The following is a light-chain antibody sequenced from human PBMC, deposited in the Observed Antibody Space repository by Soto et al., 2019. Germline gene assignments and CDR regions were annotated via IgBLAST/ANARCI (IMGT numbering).Light chain of an antibody. J-gene: IGKJ1*01. V-gene: IGKV1-27*01. Sequence: QMTQSPSSLSASVGDRVNITCRASQDISNFLAWYQQKPGEVPKVLIYTATTLTSRVPSRFSGSGSGTDFTLTISGLQPEDVATYFCLNYNNAPQTFGQGTKVDI. CDR2: TAT. CDR3: LNYNNAPQT. CDR1: QDISNF.